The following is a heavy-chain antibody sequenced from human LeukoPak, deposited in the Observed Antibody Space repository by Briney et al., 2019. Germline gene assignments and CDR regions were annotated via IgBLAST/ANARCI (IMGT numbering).Heavy chain of an antibody. V-gene: IGHV3-66*01. Sequence: PGGSLRLSCAASGFTFSDHYMDWVRQAPGKGLEWVSVIYSGGSTYYADSVKGRFTISRDNSKNTLYLQMNSLRAEDTAVYYCARVKEIIDAFDIWGQGTMVTVSS. J-gene: IGHJ3*02. D-gene: IGHD5-24*01. CDR1: GFTFSDHY. CDR2: IYSGGST. CDR3: ARVKEIIDAFDI.